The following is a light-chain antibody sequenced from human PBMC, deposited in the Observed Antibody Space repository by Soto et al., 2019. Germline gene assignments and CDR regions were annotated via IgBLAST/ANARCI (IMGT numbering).Light chain of an antibody. J-gene: IGLJ3*02. Sequence: QSALTQPASVSGPPGQSITISCTGTSSDVGGSKYVSWYQQHPGKAPKLMIYEVSNRPSGVSNRFSGFKSANTASLTISGLQPEDEADYYCSSYTTSRTLVFGGGTKLTVL. CDR1: SSDVGGSKY. CDR3: SSYTTSRTLV. V-gene: IGLV2-14*03. CDR2: EVS.